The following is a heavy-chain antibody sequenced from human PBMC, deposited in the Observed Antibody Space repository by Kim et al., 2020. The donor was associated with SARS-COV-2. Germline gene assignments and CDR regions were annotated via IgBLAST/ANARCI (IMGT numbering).Heavy chain of an antibody. Sequence: SETLSLTCTVSGGSISSGDYYWSWIRQPPGKGLEWIGYIYYSGSTYYNPSLKSRVTISVDTSKNQFSLKLSSVTAADTAVYYCARGITMVRGLYYFDYWGQGTLVTVSS. V-gene: IGHV4-30-4*01. CDR1: GGSISSGDYY. J-gene: IGHJ4*02. D-gene: IGHD3-10*01. CDR2: IYYSGST. CDR3: ARGITMVRGLYYFDY.